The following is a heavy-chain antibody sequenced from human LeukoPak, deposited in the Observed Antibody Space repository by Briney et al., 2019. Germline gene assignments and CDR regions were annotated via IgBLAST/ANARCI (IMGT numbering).Heavy chain of an antibody. J-gene: IGHJ4*02. CDR2: ISAYNGNT. Sequence: ASVKVSCKASGYTFTTYGISWVRQAPGQGLERMGWISAYNGNTNYAQKLQGRVTMTTDTSTTTAYMELRSLRSDDTAVYYCARGQYGDLLFDFWGQGTPVTVSS. CDR3: ARGQYGDLLFDF. D-gene: IGHD4-17*01. V-gene: IGHV1-18*01. CDR1: GYTFTTYG.